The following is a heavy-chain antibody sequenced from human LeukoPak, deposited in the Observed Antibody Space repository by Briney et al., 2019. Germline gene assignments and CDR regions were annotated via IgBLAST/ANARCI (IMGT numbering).Heavy chain of an antibody. CDR2: INPSGGST. V-gene: IGHV1-46*01. J-gene: IGHJ4*02. CDR3: ARAPQDCSGGSCYSVSFDY. Sequence: GASVKVSCKASGYTFTSYYMHWVRQAPGQGLEWMGIINPSGGSTSYAQKFQGRVTMTRDMSTSTVYMELSSLRSEDTAVYYCARAPQDCSGGSCYSVSFDYRGQGTLVAVSS. CDR1: GYTFTSYY. D-gene: IGHD2-15*01.